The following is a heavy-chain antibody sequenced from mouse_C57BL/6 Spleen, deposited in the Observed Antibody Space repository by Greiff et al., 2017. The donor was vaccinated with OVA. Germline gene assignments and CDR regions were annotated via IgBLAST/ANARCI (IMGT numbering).Heavy chain of an antibody. CDR2: IYPGDGDT. V-gene: IGHV1-82*01. Sequence: QVQLQQSGPELVKPGASVKISCKASGYAFSSSWMNWVKQRPGTGLEWIGRIYPGDGDTNYTGKFKGKAILPADNSSSTAYMQLSSLTSDDSAVNVCSRYAYYSNYGAMDYWGQGTSVTVSS. J-gene: IGHJ4*01. CDR3: SRYAYYSNYGAMDY. CDR1: GYAFSSSW. D-gene: IGHD2-5*01.